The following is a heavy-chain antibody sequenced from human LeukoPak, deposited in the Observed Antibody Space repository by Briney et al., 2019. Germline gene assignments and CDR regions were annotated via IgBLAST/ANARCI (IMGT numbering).Heavy chain of an antibody. CDR2: IYNSGST. D-gene: IGHD5-12*01. Sequence: TTSETLSLTCAVSGGSISSSSYYWGWIRQPPGKGLEWIGSIYNSGSTYYNPSLKSRVTISVDTSKNQFSLKLSSVSAADTAIYYCARASKGNSGYDPWGRGTRVTASS. V-gene: IGHV4-39*07. CDR1: GGSISSSSYY. J-gene: IGHJ5*02. CDR3: ARASKGNSGYDP.